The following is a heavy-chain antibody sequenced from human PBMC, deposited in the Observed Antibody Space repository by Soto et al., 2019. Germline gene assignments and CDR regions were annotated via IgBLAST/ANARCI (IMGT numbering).Heavy chain of an antibody. CDR1: GGSISSYY. D-gene: IGHD1-26*01. CDR3: ARGEGRSGSYLDY. Sequence: PSETLSLTCTVSGGSISSYYWSWIRQPPGKGLEWIGYIYYSGSTNYNPSLKSRVTISVDTSKNQFSLKLSSVTAADTAVYYCARGEGRSGSYLDYWGQGTLVTVSS. CDR2: IYYSGST. V-gene: IGHV4-59*08. J-gene: IGHJ4*02.